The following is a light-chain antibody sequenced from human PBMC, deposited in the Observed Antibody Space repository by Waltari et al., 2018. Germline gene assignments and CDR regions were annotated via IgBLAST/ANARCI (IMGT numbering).Light chain of an antibody. CDR1: QTISSTH. V-gene: IGKV3-20*01. Sequence: EIVLTQSPGTLSLSPGERATLSCRASQTISSTHLAWYQDRPGQAPRLLLYAASTRATGIPDRFSGSGSGTDFTLTISRLEHEDSAVFYCHQYGSPPGTFGQGTKVEIK. J-gene: IGKJ1*01. CDR2: AAS. CDR3: HQYGSPPGT.